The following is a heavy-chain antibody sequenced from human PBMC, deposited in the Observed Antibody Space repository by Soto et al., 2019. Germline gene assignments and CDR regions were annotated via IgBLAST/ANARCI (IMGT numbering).Heavy chain of an antibody. CDR1: GFTFTDYY. CDR2: ISSSDTTI. Sequence: QVQLVESGGGLVKPGGSLRLSCAASGFTFTDYYMSWIRQAPGRGLEWLSYISSSDTTIYYADSVKGRFTISRDNAKNSLYLEMNSLRAVDTAVYYCARDMVGTRNWFDPWGQGTLVTVSS. CDR3: ARDMVGTRNWFDP. V-gene: IGHV3-11*01. J-gene: IGHJ5*02. D-gene: IGHD1-26*01.